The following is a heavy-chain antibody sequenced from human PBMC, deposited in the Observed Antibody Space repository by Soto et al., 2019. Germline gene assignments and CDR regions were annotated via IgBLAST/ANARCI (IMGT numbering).Heavy chain of an antibody. CDR3: ARARWTDIVVVPAAYGDYYYLDV. Sequence: SVNVSCKASGRTFSSYTISWLLQAPGQGLEWMGRIIPILGIANYAQKFQGRVTITADKSTSTAYMELSSLRSEDTAVYYCARARWTDIVVVPAAYGDYYYLDVWGKGTTVTVSS. D-gene: IGHD2-2*01. CDR1: GRTFSSYT. CDR2: IIPILGIA. V-gene: IGHV1-69*02. J-gene: IGHJ6*03.